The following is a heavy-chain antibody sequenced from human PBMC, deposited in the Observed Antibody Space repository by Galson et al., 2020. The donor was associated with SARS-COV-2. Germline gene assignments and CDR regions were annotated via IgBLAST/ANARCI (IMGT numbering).Heavy chain of an antibody. Sequence: GGSLRLSCAASGFTFSTYPTHWVRQAPGKGLEWVAVISYDGINKQYADSVKGRFTISRDNSKNTVHLQMSSLRPEDTAVYYCARDSSGEGYYYGMDVWGQGTTVTVSS. J-gene: IGHJ6*02. V-gene: IGHV3-30-3*01. CDR1: GFTFSTYP. CDR3: ARDSSGEGYYYGMDV. D-gene: IGHD7-27*01. CDR2: ISYDGINK.